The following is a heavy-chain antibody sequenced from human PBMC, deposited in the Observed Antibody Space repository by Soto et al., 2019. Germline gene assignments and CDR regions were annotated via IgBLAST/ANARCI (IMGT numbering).Heavy chain of an antibody. D-gene: IGHD3-10*01. CDR1: GDSITSSSYY. CDR3: ARESHFGPSSGWLDP. CDR2: ISYSGTI. V-gene: IGHV4-31*11. J-gene: IGHJ5*02. Sequence: QVHLQESGPGLVEPSETLFLTCVVSGDSITSSSYYWSWVRQLPGKGLEYIGCISYSGTIYYNPSLESRLSLSIDTSGNHFSLRLASVTAADTAVYFCARESHFGPSSGWLDPWCQGTLVTVSS.